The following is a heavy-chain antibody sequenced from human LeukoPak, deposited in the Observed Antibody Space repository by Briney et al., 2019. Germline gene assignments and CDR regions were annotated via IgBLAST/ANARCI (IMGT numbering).Heavy chain of an antibody. Sequence: SETLSLTCAVYGGSFSGYYWSWIRQPPGKGLEWIGEINHSGSTNYNPSLKSRVTISVDTSKNQFSLKLSSVTAADTAVYYCARGADSGYDSPFNWFDPWGQGTLVTVSS. D-gene: IGHD5-12*01. V-gene: IGHV4-34*01. J-gene: IGHJ5*02. CDR2: INHSGST. CDR1: GGSFSGYY. CDR3: ARGADSGYDSPFNWFDP.